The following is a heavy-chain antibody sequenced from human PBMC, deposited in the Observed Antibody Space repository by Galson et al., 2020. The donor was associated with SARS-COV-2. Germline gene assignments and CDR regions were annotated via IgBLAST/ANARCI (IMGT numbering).Heavy chain of an antibody. CDR2: IGTAGDT. J-gene: IGHJ6*03. CDR3: ARANIVVVPAAMRYYYYYYMGV. D-gene: IGHD2-2*01. CDR1: GFTFSSYD. Sequence: GESLKISCEASGFTFSSYDMHWVRQATGKGLEWVSAIGTAGDTYYPGSVKGRFTISRENAKNSLYLQMNSLRAGDTAGYYCARANIVVVPAAMRYYYYYYMGVWGKGTTVTGFS. V-gene: IGHV3-13*01.